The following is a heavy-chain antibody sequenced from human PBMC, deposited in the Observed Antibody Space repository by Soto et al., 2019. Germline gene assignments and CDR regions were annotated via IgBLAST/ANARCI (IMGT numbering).Heavy chain of an antibody. CDR1: GFTFSHYA. J-gene: IGHJ5*02. D-gene: IGHD1-1*01. CDR2: ISYDGSKK. Sequence: QAQLVESGGGVVQPGRSLRLSCAASGFTFSHYAMHWVRQAPGKGLEWVAIISYDGSKKYYGDSVKGRFTISRDNSKNTLYLQMNSLRVEDTDVYYCARDVAGKNDFAPWGQGTPVTVSS. CDR3: ARDVAGKNDFAP. V-gene: IGHV3-30-3*01.